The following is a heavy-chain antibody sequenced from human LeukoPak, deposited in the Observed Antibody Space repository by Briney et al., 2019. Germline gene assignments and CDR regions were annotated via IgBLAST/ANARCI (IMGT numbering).Heavy chain of an antibody. CDR1: GFTFSNYA. Sequence: PGGSLRLSCAASGFTFSNYAMSWVRQAPGKGLEWVAVMSFDGSNKFYTDSVKGRFTISRDNSKNTLYLQMNSLRAEDTAVYYCAKGMWVVRGVIGDAFDIWGQGTMVTVSS. CDR2: MSFDGSNK. CDR3: AKGMWVVRGVIGDAFDI. D-gene: IGHD3-10*01. J-gene: IGHJ3*02. V-gene: IGHV3-30*18.